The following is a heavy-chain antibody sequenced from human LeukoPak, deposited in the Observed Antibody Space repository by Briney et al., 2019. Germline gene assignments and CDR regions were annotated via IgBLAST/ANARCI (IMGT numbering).Heavy chain of an antibody. CDR3: ARDFTPVGARFFDY. Sequence: GGSLRLSCVASGFTFSHYAMHWVRQAPGKGLEWVAVISFDGSNKYYADSVKGRFTISRDNSKNTLYLHMNSLRPEDTAVYYCARDFTPVGARFFDYWGRGTLVTVSS. D-gene: IGHD1-26*01. CDR1: GFTFSHYA. CDR2: ISFDGSNK. V-gene: IGHV3-30-3*01. J-gene: IGHJ4*02.